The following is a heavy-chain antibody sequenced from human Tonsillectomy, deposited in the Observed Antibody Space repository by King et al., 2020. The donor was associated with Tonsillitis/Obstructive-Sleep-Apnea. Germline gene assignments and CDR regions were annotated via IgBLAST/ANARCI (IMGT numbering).Heavy chain of an antibody. CDR1: GFTFDDYA. J-gene: IGHJ3*02. CDR2: ISWNSGSM. CDR3: AKQGGNDAFDI. Sequence: VQLVESGGGLVQPGRSLRLSCAASGFTFDDYAIHWVRQAPGKGLEWVSGISWNSGSMDYADSVKGRFTISRDNAKNSLYLQMNSLRAEDTALYYCAKQGGNDAFDIRGQGTMVTVSS. D-gene: IGHD3-16*01. V-gene: IGHV3-9*01.